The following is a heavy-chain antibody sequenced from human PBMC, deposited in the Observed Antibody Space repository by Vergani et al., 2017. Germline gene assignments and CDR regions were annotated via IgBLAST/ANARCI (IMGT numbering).Heavy chain of an antibody. V-gene: IGHV3-21*04. CDR3: AKDLVTNWELLGFDY. J-gene: IGHJ4*02. CDR1: GFTFSSYA. CDR2: ISSSSSYI. Sequence: EVQLVESGGGLVKPGGSLRLSCAASGFTFSSYAMSWVRQAPGKGLEWVSAISSSSSYISYADSVKGRFTISRDNANNSLYLQMNSLRAEDTAVYYCAKDLVTNWELLGFDYWGRGPLATASS. D-gene: IGHD1-26*01.